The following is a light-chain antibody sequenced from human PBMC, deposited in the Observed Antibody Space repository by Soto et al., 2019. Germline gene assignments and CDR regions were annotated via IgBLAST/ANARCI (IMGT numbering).Light chain of an antibody. V-gene: IGLV2-18*02. J-gene: IGLJ1*01. CDR3: NSYTGSSTYV. CDR1: SSDVGSYNR. CDR2: EVS. Sequence: QSVLTQPPSASGTPGQRVTISCTGTSSDVGSYNRVSWYQQPPGAAPKLMIYEVSNRPSGVPDRFSGSKSGNTASLTISGLQAEDEADYYCNSYTGSSTYVFGTGTKVTAL.